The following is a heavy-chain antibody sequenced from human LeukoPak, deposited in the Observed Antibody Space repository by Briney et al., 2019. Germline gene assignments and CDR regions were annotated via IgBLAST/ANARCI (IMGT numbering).Heavy chain of an antibody. CDR3: ARLGPASSGWPESFDY. V-gene: IGHV3-7*03. D-gene: IGHD6-19*01. J-gene: IGHJ4*02. Sequence: GGSLRPSCAASGFTFNSYWMNWVRQAPGKGLEWVANIKRDGSEKYYMDSVKGRFTISRDNAKNSLDLQMNSLRVEDTAVYYCARLGPASSGWPESFDYWGQGTLVTVSS. CDR2: IKRDGSEK. CDR1: GFTFNSYW.